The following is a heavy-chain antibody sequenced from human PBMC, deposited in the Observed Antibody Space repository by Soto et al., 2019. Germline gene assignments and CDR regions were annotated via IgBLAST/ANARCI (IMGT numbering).Heavy chain of an antibody. D-gene: IGHD3-10*01. CDR2: INPNSGGT. CDR3: ARGGLLWFGEFANYYYYYGMDV. CDR1: GYTFTGYY. Sequence: GASVKVSCKASGYTFTGYYMHWVRQAPGQGLEWMGWINPNSGGTNYAQKFQGWVTMTRDTSISTAYMELSRLRSDDTAVYYCARGGLLWFGEFANYYYYYGMDVWGQGTTVTVSS. V-gene: IGHV1-2*04. J-gene: IGHJ6*02.